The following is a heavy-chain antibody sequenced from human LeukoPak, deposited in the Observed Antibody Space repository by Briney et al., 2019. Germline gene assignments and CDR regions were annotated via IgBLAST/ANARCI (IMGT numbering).Heavy chain of an antibody. CDR2: IKQDGSEK. Sequence: PGGSLRLSCAASGFTFSSYWMSWVRQAPGKGLEWVANIKQDGSEKYYVDSVKGRFTISRDNAKNSLYLQMNSLRAEDTAVYYCARCMITFGGATTFDYWGQGTLVTVSS. CDR3: ARCMITFGGATTFDY. CDR1: GFTFSSYW. J-gene: IGHJ4*02. D-gene: IGHD3-16*01. V-gene: IGHV3-7*01.